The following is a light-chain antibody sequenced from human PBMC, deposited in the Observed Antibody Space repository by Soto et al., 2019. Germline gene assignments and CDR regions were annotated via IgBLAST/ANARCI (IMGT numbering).Light chain of an antibody. J-gene: IGKJ1*01. CDR1: QRVTSNY. V-gene: IGKV3-20*01. CDR2: GAS. Sequence: IVLTQSPGTLSLSPGERATLSCRASQRVTSNYLAWYQQRPGQAPRLLIFGASIRDTGLPDRFSGSGSGTDFTLTISRLEPEDFAVYYCQQYGSSPGTLGQGTKVDIK. CDR3: QQYGSSPGT.